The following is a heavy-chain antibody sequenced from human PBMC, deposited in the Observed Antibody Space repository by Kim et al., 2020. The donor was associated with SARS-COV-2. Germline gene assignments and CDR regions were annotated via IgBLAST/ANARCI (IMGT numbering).Heavy chain of an antibody. D-gene: IGHD4-17*01. J-gene: IGHJ5*02. CDR1: GFTFSSYA. V-gene: IGHV3-23*01. Sequence: GGSLRLSCAASGFTFSSYAMSWVRQAPGKGLEWVSGIRGSGGSTYYADSVKGRFTISRHNSKNTLYLQMNSLRAEDTAVYYCAKSLGGPDYGDYAPSGSWGQGTQVTVSS. CDR2: IRGSGGST. CDR3: AKSLGGPDYGDYAPSGS.